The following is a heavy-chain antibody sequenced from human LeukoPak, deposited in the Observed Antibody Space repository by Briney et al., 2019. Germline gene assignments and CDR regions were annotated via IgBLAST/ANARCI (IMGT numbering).Heavy chain of an antibody. CDR1: GYSFTSYW. Sequence: GESLKISCKGSGYSFTSYWISWVRQMPGKGLEWMGIIYPGDSDTRYSPSFQGQVTISADKSISTAYLQWSSLKASDTAMYYCARRHYYDSSGYHYFDYWGQGTLVTVSS. D-gene: IGHD3-22*01. CDR3: ARRHYYDSSGYHYFDY. J-gene: IGHJ4*02. V-gene: IGHV5-51*01. CDR2: IYPGDSDT.